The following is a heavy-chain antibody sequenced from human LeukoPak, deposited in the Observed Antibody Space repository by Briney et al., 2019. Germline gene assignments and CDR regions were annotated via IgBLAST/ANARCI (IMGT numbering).Heavy chain of an antibody. V-gene: IGHV1-3*01. Sequence: GASVKVSCKASGYTFTSYAMHWVRQAPGQRLEWMGWINAGNGNTKYSQKFQGRVTITRDTSASTAYMELSSLRSEDTAVYYCARDGSIAAAGNRGDYWGQGTLVTVSS. CDR3: ARDGSIAAAGNRGDY. J-gene: IGHJ4*02. CDR2: INAGNGNT. D-gene: IGHD6-13*01. CDR1: GYTFTSYA.